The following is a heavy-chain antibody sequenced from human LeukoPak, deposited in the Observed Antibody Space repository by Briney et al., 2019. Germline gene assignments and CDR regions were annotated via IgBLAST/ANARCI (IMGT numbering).Heavy chain of an antibody. CDR1: GGSFSGYY. Sequence: SETLSLTCAVYGGSFSGYYWSWIRQPPGKGLEGIGEINHSGSTNYNPSLKSRVTISVDTSKNQFSLKLSSVTAADTAVYYCARRRRGAPIGYWGQGTLVTVSS. J-gene: IGHJ4*02. V-gene: IGHV4-34*01. CDR2: INHSGST. CDR3: ARRRRGAPIGY. D-gene: IGHD3-10*01.